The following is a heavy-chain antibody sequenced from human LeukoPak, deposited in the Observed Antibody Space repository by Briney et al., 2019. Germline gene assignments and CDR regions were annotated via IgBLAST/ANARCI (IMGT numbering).Heavy chain of an antibody. D-gene: IGHD3-9*01. V-gene: IGHV3-30*18. Sequence: GGSLRLSCAASGFTFSSYGMHWVRQAPAKGLEGVAVISYDGSNKYYADSVKGRFTISRDNSKNTLYLQMNSLRAEDTAVYYCAKDLDILTGYLVDYWGQGTLVTVSS. CDR3: AKDLDILTGYLVDY. CDR2: ISYDGSNK. CDR1: GFTFSSYG. J-gene: IGHJ4*02.